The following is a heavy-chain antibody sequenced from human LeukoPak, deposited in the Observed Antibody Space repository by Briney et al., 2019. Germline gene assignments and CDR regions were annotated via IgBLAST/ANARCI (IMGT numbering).Heavy chain of an antibody. CDR2: IRAKAYGGTT. CDR1: GFTFSNAW. CDR3: TRGSGRYEY. J-gene: IGHJ4*02. V-gene: IGHV3-71*01. Sequence: GGSLRLSCAASGFTFSNAWMSWVRQAPGKGLEWVGYIRAKAYGGTTEYTASVKGRFIISRDDSTRIAYLQMSSLRPEDTAVYYCTRGSGRYEYWGQGTPVIVSS. D-gene: IGHD1-26*01.